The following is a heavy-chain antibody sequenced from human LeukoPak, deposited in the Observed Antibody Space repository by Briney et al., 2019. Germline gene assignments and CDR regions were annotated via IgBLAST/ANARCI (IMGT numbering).Heavy chain of an antibody. J-gene: IGHJ4*02. CDR2: INSDGSWT. D-gene: IGHD2-2*01. CDR1: GNYW. Sequence: GGSLRLSCAASGNYWMHWVRQAPGKGLVWVSHINSDGSWTSYADSVKGRFTISKDNAKNTVYLQMNNLRAEDASVYYCVSFYEAYWGRGTLVTVSS. V-gene: IGHV3-74*01. CDR3: VSFYEAY.